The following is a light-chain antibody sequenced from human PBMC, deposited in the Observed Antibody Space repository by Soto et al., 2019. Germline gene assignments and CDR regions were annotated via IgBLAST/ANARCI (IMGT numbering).Light chain of an antibody. CDR2: AAS. V-gene: IGKV1-17*03. CDR1: QGIRNS. Sequence: DIQMTQSPSAMSAAVGDTVTITCRASQGIRNSLLWFQQKPGKVPKRLIYAASRSSLQSGVPSRFSGSGSGKEFTLTISSLQPEDCATYYCLQYNSYPVTFGQGTTVEIK. CDR3: LQYNSYPVT. J-gene: IGKJ1*01.